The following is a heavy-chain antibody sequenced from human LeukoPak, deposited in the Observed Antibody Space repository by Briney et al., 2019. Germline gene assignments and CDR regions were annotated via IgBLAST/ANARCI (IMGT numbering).Heavy chain of an antibody. CDR2: INPNSGGT. CDR3: ARTYGSGSYHFDY. Sequence: ASVKVSCKASGYTFTGYYIHWVRQAPGQGLEWMGWINPNSGGTHYTQKFQGRVTMTRDTSISTAYMELSRLRSDDTAVYYCARTYGSGSYHFDYWGQGTLVTVSS. CDR1: GYTFTGYY. D-gene: IGHD3-10*01. V-gene: IGHV1-2*02. J-gene: IGHJ4*02.